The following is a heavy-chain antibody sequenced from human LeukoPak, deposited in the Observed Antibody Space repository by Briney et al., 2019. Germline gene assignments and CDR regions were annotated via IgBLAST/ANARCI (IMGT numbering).Heavy chain of an antibody. J-gene: IGHJ4*02. D-gene: IGHD3-22*01. V-gene: IGHV3-43*02. CDR2: IGGDGGST. Sequence: GGSLRLXCAASGFTFDDYAMHWVRRAPGKGLEWVSLIGGDGGSTYYADSVKGRFTISRDNSKNSLFLQMKSLRTDDTALYYCVKEPHYYDRSGYFWGQGTLVTVSS. CDR3: VKEPHYYDRSGYF. CDR1: GFTFDDYA.